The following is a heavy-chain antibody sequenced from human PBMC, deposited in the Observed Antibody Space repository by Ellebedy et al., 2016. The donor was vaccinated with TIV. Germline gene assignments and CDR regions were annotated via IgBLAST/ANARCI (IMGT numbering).Heavy chain of an antibody. CDR3: ARDLTVD. CDR2: IHATSETM. J-gene: IGHJ4*02. CDR1: RFTFSSYS. V-gene: IGHV3-48*01. Sequence: GGSLRLSCAASRFTFSSYSMHWVRQAPGKGLEWISYIHATSETMYYAGSVKGRFTVSRDNAKNSLYLQMNSLRAEDTAVYYCARDLTVDWGQGTLVTVSS. D-gene: IGHD4-23*01.